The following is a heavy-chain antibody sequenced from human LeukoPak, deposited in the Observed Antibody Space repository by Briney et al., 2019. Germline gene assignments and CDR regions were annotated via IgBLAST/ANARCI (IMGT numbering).Heavy chain of an antibody. CDR2: ISSSSSYI. CDR3: ARDLGGEYYDSSGYRSHIDY. J-gene: IGHJ4*02. Sequence: GGSLRLSCAASGFTFSSYRMNWVRQAPGKGLEWVSSISSSSSYIYYADSVKGRFTISRDNAKNSLYLQMNSLRAEDTAVYYCARDLGGEYYDSSGYRSHIDYWGQGTLVTVSS. V-gene: IGHV3-21*01. CDR1: GFTFSSYR. D-gene: IGHD3-22*01.